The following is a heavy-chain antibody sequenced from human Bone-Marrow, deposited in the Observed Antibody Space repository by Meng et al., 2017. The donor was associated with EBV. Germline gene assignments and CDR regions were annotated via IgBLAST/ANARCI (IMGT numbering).Heavy chain of an antibody. CDR3: ASESGRGFTPDY. V-gene: IGHV1-69*01. J-gene: IGHJ4*02. CDR2: LIPKSGAP. D-gene: IGHD3-10*01. Sequence: QVQAVRYWAKGKKAGTSVKASCKTSGGTFNSDAISWVRQAPGKGLEWLGGLIPKSGAPYYAQKFQGRVTITADEYMSTHYMELSSLRSDDTAVYYCASESGRGFTPDYWGQGTLVTVSS. CDR1: GGTFNSDA.